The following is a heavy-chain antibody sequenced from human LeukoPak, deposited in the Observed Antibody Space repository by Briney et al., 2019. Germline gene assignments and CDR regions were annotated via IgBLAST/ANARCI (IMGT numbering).Heavy chain of an antibody. CDR2: FDPEDGET. D-gene: IGHD4-17*01. J-gene: IGHJ4*02. CDR1: GYTLTELS. CDR3: ATGAYGRRCFDY. Sequence: ASVKVSCKVSGYTLTELSMHWVRQAPGKGLEWMGGFDPEDGETIYAQRFQGRVTMTEDTSTDTAYMELSSLRSEDTAVYYCATGAYGRRCFDYWGQGTLVTVSS. V-gene: IGHV1-24*01.